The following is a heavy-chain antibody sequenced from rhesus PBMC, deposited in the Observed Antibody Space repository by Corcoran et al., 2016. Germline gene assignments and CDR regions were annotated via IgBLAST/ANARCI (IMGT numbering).Heavy chain of an antibody. CDR2: IYWDDAK. CDR1: GFSLSTSGMG. CDR3: ARRYCTSTTCYAGYFDY. D-gene: IGHD2-2*01. Sequence: QVTLKESGPALVKPTQTLTLTCTFSGFSLSTSGMGVGWIRQPPGKTLEWLAQIYWDDAKRYSTSLKSRLTISKDTSKNQVVLTMTNMDPVDTATYYCARRYCTSTTCYAGYFDYWGQGVLVTVSS. J-gene: IGHJ4*01. V-gene: IGHV2-1*01.